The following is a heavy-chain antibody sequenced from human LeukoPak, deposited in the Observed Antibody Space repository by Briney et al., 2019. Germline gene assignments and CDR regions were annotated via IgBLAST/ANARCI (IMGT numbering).Heavy chain of an antibody. V-gene: IGHV3-48*03. J-gene: IGHJ4*02. D-gene: IGHD5-12*01. CDR3: ARFASIDYFYY. CDR1: GFTFSNYE. CDR2: ISSSGSTI. Sequence: GGSLKLSCAASGFTFSNYEMNRVRQAPGKGLEWVSYISSSGSTIYYADSVKGRFTISRDNAKNSLYLQMNSLRAEDTAVYYCARFASIDYFYYWGQGTLVTVSS.